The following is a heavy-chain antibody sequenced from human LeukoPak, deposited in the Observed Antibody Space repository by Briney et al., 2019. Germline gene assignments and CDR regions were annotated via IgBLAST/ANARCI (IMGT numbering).Heavy chain of an antibody. V-gene: IGHV3-23*01. J-gene: IGHJ4*02. Sequence: GGSLRLSCAVSGLTFSSSWMDWVRQAPGKGLNWVSSISADGDRTYSADSVKGRFSISRDNSKNTLSLQLNSLRVEDTAVYYCVKDDTVTSSFDYWGQGTLITVSS. CDR3: VKDDTVTSSFDY. CDR1: GLTFSSSW. D-gene: IGHD4-17*01. CDR2: ISADGDRT.